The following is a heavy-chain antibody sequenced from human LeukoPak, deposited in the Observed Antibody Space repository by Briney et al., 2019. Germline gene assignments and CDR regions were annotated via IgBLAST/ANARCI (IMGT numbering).Heavy chain of an antibody. CDR3: VRGDIVVVPAAYGMDV. J-gene: IGHJ6*02. V-gene: IGHV4-34*01. D-gene: IGHD2-2*01. Sequence: SETLSLTCAVYGGSFSGYYWSWIRQPPGKGLEWIGEINQSGSTNYNPSLKSRVTISVDTSKNQFSLKLSSVTAADTAVYYCVRGDIVVVPAAYGMDVWGQGTTVTVSS. CDR1: GGSFSGYY. CDR2: INQSGST.